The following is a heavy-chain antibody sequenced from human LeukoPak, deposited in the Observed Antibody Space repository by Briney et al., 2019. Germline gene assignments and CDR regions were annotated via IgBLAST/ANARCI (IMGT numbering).Heavy chain of an antibody. Sequence: GGSLRLSCAASGFTFSSYGMHWVRQAPGKGLEWVAVIWYDGSNKYYADSVKGRFTISRDNSKNTLYLQMNSLRAEDTAVYYCARDKTFQYYFDYWGQGTLVTVSS. V-gene: IGHV3-33*01. CDR2: IWYDGSNK. CDR1: GFTFSSYG. J-gene: IGHJ4*02. CDR3: ARDKTFQYYFDY.